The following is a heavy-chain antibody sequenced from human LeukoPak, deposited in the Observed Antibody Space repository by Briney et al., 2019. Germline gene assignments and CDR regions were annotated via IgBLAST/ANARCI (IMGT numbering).Heavy chain of an antibody. V-gene: IGHV4-59*01. CDR1: GGSISSYY. Sequence: PSETLSLTCTVSGGSISSYYWSWIRQPPGKGLEWIGYIYYSGSTNYNPSLKSRVTISVDTSKNQFSLKLSSVTAADTAVYYCARVCWIAAAGTYYYGMDVWGQGTTVTVSS. CDR3: ARVCWIAAAGTYYYGMDV. J-gene: IGHJ6*02. D-gene: IGHD6-13*01. CDR2: IYYSGST.